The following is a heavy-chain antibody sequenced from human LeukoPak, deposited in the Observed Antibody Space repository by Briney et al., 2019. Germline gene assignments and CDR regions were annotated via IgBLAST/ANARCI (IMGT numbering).Heavy chain of an antibody. J-gene: IGHJ4*02. CDR1: GFTFSSYE. D-gene: IGHD6-13*01. CDR2: ISSSGYI. V-gene: IGHV3-48*03. Sequence: GGSLRLSCAASGFTFSSYEMNWVRQAPGKGLEWVSYISSSGYIYYADSVKGRFTISRDNAKNSLYLQMNSLRAEDTAVYYCVGGPIAAAGEDYWGQGILVTVSS. CDR3: VGGPIAAAGEDY.